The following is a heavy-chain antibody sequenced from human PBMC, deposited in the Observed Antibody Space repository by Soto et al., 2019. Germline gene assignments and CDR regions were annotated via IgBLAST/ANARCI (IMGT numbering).Heavy chain of an antibody. J-gene: IGHJ3*02. V-gene: IGHV4-39*01. Sequence: QLQLQKSGPGLVKPSETLSLTCTVSGGSISSSSYYWGWIRQPPGKGLEWIGSIYYSGSTYYNPSLKSRVTISVDTSKNQFSLKLSSVTAADTAVYYCARPGGGYSYGEGAFDIWGQGTMVTVSS. CDR1: GGSISSSSYY. CDR2: IYYSGST. CDR3: ARPGGGYSYGEGAFDI. D-gene: IGHD5-18*01.